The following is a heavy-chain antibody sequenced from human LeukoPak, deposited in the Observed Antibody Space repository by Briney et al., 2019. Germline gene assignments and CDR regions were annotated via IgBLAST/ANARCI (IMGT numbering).Heavy chain of an antibody. J-gene: IGHJ4*02. Sequence: PGGSLRLSCAASGFSFSSYGMHWVRKAPGKGLEWVAFIRDDGSNKYYADSVKGRFTISRDNSKNTLYLQMNSLRAEDTAVYYCAKSSSGWSMGYWGQGTLVTVSS. CDR2: IRDDGSNK. D-gene: IGHD6-19*01. CDR1: GFSFSSYG. V-gene: IGHV3-30*02. CDR3: AKSSSGWSMGY.